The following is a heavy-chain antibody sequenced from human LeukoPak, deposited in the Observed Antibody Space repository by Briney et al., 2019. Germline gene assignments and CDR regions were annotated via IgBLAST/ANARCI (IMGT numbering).Heavy chain of an antibody. D-gene: IGHD2-15*01. CDR3: AKEADSGDNYFDY. CDR1: GFTFSSYG. V-gene: IGHV3-30*18. Sequence: GRSLRLSCAASGFTFSSYGMHWVRQAPGKGLGWVAVISYDGSNKSYADSVKGRFTISRDNSKNTLYLQMNSLRAEDTAVYYCAKEADSGDNYFDYWGQGTLVTVSS. J-gene: IGHJ4*02. CDR2: ISYDGSNK.